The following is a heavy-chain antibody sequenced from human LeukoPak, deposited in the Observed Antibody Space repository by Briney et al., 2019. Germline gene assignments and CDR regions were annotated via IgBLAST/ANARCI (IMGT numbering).Heavy chain of an antibody. CDR1: GFTFSSYG. CDR2: IRYDGSNK. CDR3: AKDLGLIVVVPAALDY. Sequence: AGGSLRLSCAASGFTFSSYGMHWVRQAPGKGLEWVAFIRYDGSNKYYADSVKGRFTISRDNSKNTLYLQMNSLRAEDTAVYYCAKDLGLIVVVPAALDYWGQGTLVTVSS. J-gene: IGHJ4*02. D-gene: IGHD2-2*01. V-gene: IGHV3-30*02.